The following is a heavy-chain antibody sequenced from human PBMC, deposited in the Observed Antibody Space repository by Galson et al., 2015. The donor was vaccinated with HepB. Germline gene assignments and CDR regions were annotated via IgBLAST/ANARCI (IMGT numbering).Heavy chain of an antibody. V-gene: IGHV3-7*01. CDR2: IKEDGSET. Sequence: SLRLSCAASGFTFGSYWMSWVRQAPGKGLEWVADIKEDGSETHYVDSVKGRFTISRDNAKNSLYLQMNSLRVEDAAVYYCARSASGGYSYYYYMDVWGKGTTVTVSS. CDR1: GFTFGSYW. J-gene: IGHJ6*03. CDR3: ARSASGGYSYYYYMDV. D-gene: IGHD5-12*01.